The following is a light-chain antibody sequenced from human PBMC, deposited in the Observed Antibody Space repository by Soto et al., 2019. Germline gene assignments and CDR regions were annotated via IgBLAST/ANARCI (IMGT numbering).Light chain of an antibody. CDR2: GNS. V-gene: IGLV1-40*01. CDR1: SSNIGAGYD. CDR3: QSYDSSLSGVV. J-gene: IGLJ2*01. Sequence: QSVLTQPPSESGAPGQRVTISCTGSSSNIGAGYDVQWYQQLPGTAPKLVIYGNSNRPSGVPDRFSGSKSGTSASLAITGLQAEDEADYYCQSYDSSLSGVVFGGGTKVTVL.